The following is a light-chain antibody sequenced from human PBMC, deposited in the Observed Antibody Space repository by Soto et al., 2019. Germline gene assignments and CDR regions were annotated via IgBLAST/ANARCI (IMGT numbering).Light chain of an antibody. CDR1: SSNIGAGYD. CDR3: QSYDRSLSGTV. V-gene: IGLV1-40*01. J-gene: IGLJ7*01. CDR2: GNN. Sequence: QSVLTQPPSVSWAPGQRVTISCTGSSSNIGAGYDVHWYKQLPGTAPKLLIFGNNNRPSGVPDRFSGSKFGPSASLAITGLQDDDEADYYCQSYDRSLSGTVLGGGTQLTVL.